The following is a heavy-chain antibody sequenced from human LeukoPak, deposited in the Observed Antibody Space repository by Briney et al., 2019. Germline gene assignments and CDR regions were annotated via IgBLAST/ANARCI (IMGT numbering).Heavy chain of an antibody. D-gene: IGHD3/OR15-3a*01. V-gene: IGHV4-4*07. CDR3: ARGDWLLYPNWFDP. CDR1: GGYISSYY. J-gene: IGHJ5*02. CDR2: IYTSGST. Sequence: PSETLSLTCTVSGGYISSYYWSWIRQPAGKGLEWIGRIYTSGSTNYNPSLKSRVTMSVDTSKNQFSLKLSSVTAAGTAVYYCARGDWLLYPNWFDPWGQGTLVTVSS.